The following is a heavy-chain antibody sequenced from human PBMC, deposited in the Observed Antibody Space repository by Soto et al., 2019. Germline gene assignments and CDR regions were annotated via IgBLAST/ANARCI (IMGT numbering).Heavy chain of an antibody. CDR2: INSDGSST. D-gene: IGHD2-21*02. Sequence: GGSLRLSCAASGFTFSSYWMHWVRQAPGKGLVWVSRINSDGSSTSYADSVKGRFTISRDNSKNTLYLQMNSLRAEDTAVYYCAKFYGGNSAHTYTIDPWGQGTLVTVSS. CDR1: GFTFSSYW. J-gene: IGHJ5*02. V-gene: IGHV3-74*01. CDR3: AKFYGGNSAHTYTIDP.